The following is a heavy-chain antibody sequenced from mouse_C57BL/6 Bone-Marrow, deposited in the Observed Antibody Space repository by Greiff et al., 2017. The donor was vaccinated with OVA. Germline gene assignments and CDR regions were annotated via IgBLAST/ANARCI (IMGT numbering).Heavy chain of an antibody. J-gene: IGHJ3*01. V-gene: IGHV5-17*01. CDR2: ISSGSSTI. CDR3: ASAWFAY. Sequence: EVKLVESGGGLVKPGGSLKLSCAASGFTFSDYGMHWVRQAPEKGLEWFAYISSGSSTIYSADTVKGRFTISRDNAKNTLFLQMTRLRSECTAMYSCASAWFAYWGQGTLVTVSA. CDR1: GFTFSDYG.